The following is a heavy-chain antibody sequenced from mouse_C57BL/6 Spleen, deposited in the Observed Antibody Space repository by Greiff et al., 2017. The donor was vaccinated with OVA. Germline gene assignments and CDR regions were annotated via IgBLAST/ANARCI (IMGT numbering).Heavy chain of an antibody. D-gene: IGHD1-1*01. CDR2: IDPETGGT. V-gene: IGHV1-15*01. Sequence: LQESGAELVRPGASVTLSCKASGYTFTDYEMHWVKQTPVHGLEWIGAIDPETGGTAYNQKFKGKAILTADKSSSTAYMELRSLTSEDSAVYYCTSYYPGGYFDVWGTGTTVTVSS. CDR1: GYTFTDYE. CDR3: TSYYPGGYFDV. J-gene: IGHJ1*03.